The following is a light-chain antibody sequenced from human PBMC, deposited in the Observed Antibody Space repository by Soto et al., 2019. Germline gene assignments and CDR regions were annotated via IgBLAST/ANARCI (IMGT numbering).Light chain of an antibody. V-gene: IGLV1-44*01. J-gene: IGLJ1*01. CDR3: ASWDDSLTGLYV. CDR1: SSNIGSGT. Sequence: QSVLTQPPSVSGTPGQWVTISCSGGSSNIGSGTVNWYQQLPGTAPKLLIYNNNQLPSGVPDRFSGSKSGTSGSLAISGLQSEDEADYYCASWDDSLTGLYVFGTGTKVTVL. CDR2: NNN.